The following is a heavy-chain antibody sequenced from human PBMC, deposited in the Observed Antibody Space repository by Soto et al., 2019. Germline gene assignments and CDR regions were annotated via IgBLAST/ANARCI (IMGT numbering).Heavy chain of an antibody. CDR3: ARELGYCSSTSCYAPPYNWFDP. J-gene: IGHJ5*02. V-gene: IGHV3-48*03. D-gene: IGHD2-2*01. CDR2: ISSSGSTI. Sequence: GGSLRLSCAASGFTFSSYEMNWVRQAPGKELEWVSYISSSGSTIYYADSVKGRFTISRDNAKNSLYLQMNSLRAEDTAVYYCARELGYCSSTSCYAPPYNWFDPWGQGTLVTVSS. CDR1: GFTFSSYE.